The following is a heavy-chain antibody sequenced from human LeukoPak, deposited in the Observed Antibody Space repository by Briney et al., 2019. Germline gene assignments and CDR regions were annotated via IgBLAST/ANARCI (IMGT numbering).Heavy chain of an antibody. Sequence: ASVKVSCKASGYTFTGYYMHWVRQAPGQGLEWMGWINPNSGGTNYAQKFQGRVTMTRDTSISTAYMELSRLRSDDTAVYYCARELRDGYISPQLDYWGQGTLVTVPS. J-gene: IGHJ4*02. V-gene: IGHV1-2*02. CDR2: INPNSGGT. D-gene: IGHD5-12*01. CDR3: ARELRDGYISPQLDY. CDR1: GYTFTGYY.